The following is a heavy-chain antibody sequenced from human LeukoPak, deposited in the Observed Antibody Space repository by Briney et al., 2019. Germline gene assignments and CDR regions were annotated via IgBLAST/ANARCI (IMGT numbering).Heavy chain of an antibody. J-gene: IGHJ6*03. CDR2: IYYSGSS. V-gene: IGHV4-59*01. Sequence: PSETLSLTCTVSGGSISGYHWSWIRHPPGKGLEWLGYIYYSGSSNYNPSLKSRVTMSADTSKNQFSLKLSSVTAADTAVYYCARVPRSYYYYYYMDVWGKGTTVTVSS. CDR3: ARVPRSYYYYYYMDV. CDR1: GGSISGYH.